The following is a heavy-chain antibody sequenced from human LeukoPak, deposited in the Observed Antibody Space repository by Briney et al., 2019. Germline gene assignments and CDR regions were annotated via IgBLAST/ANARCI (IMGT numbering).Heavy chain of an antibody. CDR3: ARAGRGYYDFWSGYYRFDY. D-gene: IGHD3-3*01. CDR2: ISAYNGNT. CDR1: GYTFTSYG. J-gene: IGHJ4*02. V-gene: IGHV1-18*01. Sequence: ASVKVSCKASGYTFTSYGISWVRQAPGQGLEWMRWISAYNGNTNYAQKLQGRVTMTTDTSTSTAYMELRSLRSDDTAVYYCARAGRGYYDFWSGYYRFDYWGQGTLVTVSS.